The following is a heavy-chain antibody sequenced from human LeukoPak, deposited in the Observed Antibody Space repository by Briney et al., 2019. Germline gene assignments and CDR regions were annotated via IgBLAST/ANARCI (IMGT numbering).Heavy chain of an antibody. Sequence: PSETLSLTCAVYGGSFSGYYWSWIRQPPGKGLEWIGEINHSGSTNYNPSLKSRVTISVDTSKNQFSLKLSSVTAADTAVHYCARARWYSSSSDYWGQGTLVTVSS. CDR2: INHSGST. CDR1: GGSFSGYY. V-gene: IGHV4-34*01. J-gene: IGHJ4*02. CDR3: ARARWYSSSSDY. D-gene: IGHD6-6*01.